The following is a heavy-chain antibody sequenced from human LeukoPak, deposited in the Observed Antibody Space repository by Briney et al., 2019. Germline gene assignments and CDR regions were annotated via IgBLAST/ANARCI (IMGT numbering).Heavy chain of an antibody. D-gene: IGHD3-16*02. J-gene: IGHJ4*02. V-gene: IGHV4-34*01. CDR1: GGSFSGYY. Sequence: SETLSHTCAVYGGSFSGYYWGWIRQPPGKGLEWIGEINHSGGTNYNPPLKSRVTISVDTSKNQFSLKLSSVTAADMAVYYCARGLRLRLGELSLYLSPHPYFDYWGQGTLVTVSS. CDR2: INHSGGT. CDR3: ARGLRLRLGELSLYLSPHPYFDY.